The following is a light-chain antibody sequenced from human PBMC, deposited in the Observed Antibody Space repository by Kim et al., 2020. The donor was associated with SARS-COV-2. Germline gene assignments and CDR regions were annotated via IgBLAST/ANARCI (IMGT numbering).Light chain of an antibody. Sequence: SSELTQDPAVSVALGQTVRITCQGDSLRSYYTTWYQQKPGQAPILVIYGKNNRPSGIPDRFSGSSSGNTASLTITGTQAGDEADYYCNSRYSTENVVFGG. J-gene: IGLJ2*01. CDR2: GKN. V-gene: IGLV3-19*01. CDR1: SLRSYY. CDR3: NSRYSTENVV.